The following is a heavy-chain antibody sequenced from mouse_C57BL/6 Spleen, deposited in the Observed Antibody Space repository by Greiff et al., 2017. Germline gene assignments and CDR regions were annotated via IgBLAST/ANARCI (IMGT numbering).Heavy chain of an antibody. D-gene: IGHD1-1*01. Sequence: VQLQQSGAELVRPGASVKLSCTASGFNIKDYYMHWVKQRPEQGLEWIGRIDPEDGDTEYAPKFKGKATMTADTSSNTAYLPLSSLTSEDTAVDYCTTITTVVARNWGQGTLVTVSA. CDR1: GFNIKDYY. J-gene: IGHJ3*01. CDR2: IDPEDGDT. CDR3: TTITTVVARN. V-gene: IGHV14-1*01.